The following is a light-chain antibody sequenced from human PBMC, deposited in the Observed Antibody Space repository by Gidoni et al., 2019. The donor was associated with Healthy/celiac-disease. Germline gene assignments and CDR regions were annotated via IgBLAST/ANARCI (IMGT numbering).Light chain of an antibody. V-gene: IGKV2-28*01. CDR1: QSLLHSKGYNY. Sequence: DIVMTQSPLSLPVTPGEPASISCRSSQSLLHSKGYNYLDWYLQKPGQSPQLLTYLGSNRASGVPDRFSGSGSGTDFTLKIRRVEAEDVGVYYCMQAIQTPWTFGQGTKVEIK. CDR3: MQAIQTPWT. J-gene: IGKJ1*01. CDR2: LGS.